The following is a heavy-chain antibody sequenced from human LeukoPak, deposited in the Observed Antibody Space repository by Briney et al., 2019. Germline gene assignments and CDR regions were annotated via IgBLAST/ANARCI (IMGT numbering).Heavy chain of an antibody. CDR1: GGTFSSYA. CDR2: IIPIFGTA. Sequence: SVKVSCKASGGTFSSYAISWVRQAPGQGLEWMGGIIPIFGTANYAQKFQGRVTITADESTSTAYMELSSLRSEDTAVYYCARVSAYCSSTSCSAKYFQHWGQGTLVTVSS. J-gene: IGHJ1*01. V-gene: IGHV1-69*13. CDR3: ARVSAYCSSTSCSAKYFQH. D-gene: IGHD2-2*01.